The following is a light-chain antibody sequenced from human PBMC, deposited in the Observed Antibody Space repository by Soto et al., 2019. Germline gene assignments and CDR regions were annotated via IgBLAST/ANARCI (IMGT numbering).Light chain of an antibody. CDR3: SSYTSSSTYV. J-gene: IGLJ1*01. CDR1: SSDVGGYNY. Sequence: QSALTQPASVSGSPGQSIAISCTGTSSDVGGYNYVSWYQQHPGKAPKLIMYDVTNRPSGVSNRFSGSQSGNTASLTISGLQAEDEADYYCSSYTSSSTYVFGTGTKLTVL. V-gene: IGLV2-14*01. CDR2: DVT.